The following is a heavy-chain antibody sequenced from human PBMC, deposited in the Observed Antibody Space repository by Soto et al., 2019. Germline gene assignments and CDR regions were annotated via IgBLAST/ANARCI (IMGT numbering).Heavy chain of an antibody. Sequence: QVQLVQSGAEVKKPGSSVKVSCKASRGTFSSYAVNWVRQAPGQGLEWMGGIMPLFRTANYAQNFQASIKITADESTSTVYMELNSLRSDDTAVFYCACAPNSSSFLDFWGQGNLVTVSS. CDR2: IMPLFRTA. V-gene: IGHV1-69*01. CDR3: ACAPNSSSFLDF. D-gene: IGHD6-6*01. CDR1: RGTFSSYA. J-gene: IGHJ4*02.